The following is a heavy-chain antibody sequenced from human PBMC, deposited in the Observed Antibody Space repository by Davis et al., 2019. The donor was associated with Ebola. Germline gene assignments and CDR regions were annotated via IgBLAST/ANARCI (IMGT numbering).Heavy chain of an antibody. Sequence: ASVKVSCKASGYFFTSYSMHWVRQAPGQRLEWLGWINGGNGNTKYSQDFQDRVTITRDTSASTAYMELSSLRSEDTAVYYCARDPGYSNYPIVGLRYYYGMDVWGQGTTVTVSS. D-gene: IGHD4-11*01. V-gene: IGHV1-3*01. CDR1: GYFFTSYS. J-gene: IGHJ6*02. CDR2: INGGNGNT. CDR3: ARDPGYSNYPIVGLRYYYGMDV.